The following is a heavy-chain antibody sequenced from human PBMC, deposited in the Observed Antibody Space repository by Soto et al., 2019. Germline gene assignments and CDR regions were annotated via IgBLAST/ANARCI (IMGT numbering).Heavy chain of an antibody. CDR1: GFTFSSYG. J-gene: IGHJ3*02. CDR3: ARLYCSSTNCYSVGAFDI. D-gene: IGHD2-2*01. CDR2: IWFDGSDK. Sequence: QVQLVESGGGVVQPGRSLRLSCAASGFTFSSYGMHWVRQAPGKGLEWVALIWFDGSDKYYTDSVKGRFTISRDNSKSTLYLQMNSLRAEDTAVYYCARLYCSSTNCYSVGAFDIRGQGTMVTVSS. V-gene: IGHV3-33*01.